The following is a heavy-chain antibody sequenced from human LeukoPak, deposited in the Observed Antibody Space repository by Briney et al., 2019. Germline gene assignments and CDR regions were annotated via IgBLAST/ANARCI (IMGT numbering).Heavy chain of an antibody. CDR3: ATPLDYYDRSDSHQGGD. Sequence: GSLRLSCAASGFTFSNYWMNWVRQAPGKGLEWVSAISGSGGSTYYADSVKGRFTISRDNAKNSLYLQMNSLRAEDTAVYYCATPLDYYDRSDSHQGGDWGQGTLVTVSS. CDR2: ISGSGGST. J-gene: IGHJ4*02. V-gene: IGHV3-23*01. D-gene: IGHD3-22*01. CDR1: GFTFSNYW.